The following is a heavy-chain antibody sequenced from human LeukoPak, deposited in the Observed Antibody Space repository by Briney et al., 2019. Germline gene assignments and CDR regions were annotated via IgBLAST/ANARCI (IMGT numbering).Heavy chain of an antibody. CDR3: ARDRVVVPAAFDY. D-gene: IGHD2-2*01. Sequence: ASVKVSCRASGYTFTAYYTHWVRQAPGQGLEWMGWINPNSGGTNYAQKFQGRVTMTRDTSISTAYMELSRLRSDDTAVYYCARDRVVVPAAFDYWGQGTLVTVSS. CDR2: INPNSGGT. CDR1: GYTFTAYY. V-gene: IGHV1-2*02. J-gene: IGHJ4*02.